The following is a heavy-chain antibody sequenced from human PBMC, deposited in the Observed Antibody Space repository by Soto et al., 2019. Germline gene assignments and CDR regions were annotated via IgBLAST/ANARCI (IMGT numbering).Heavy chain of an antibody. Sequence: ASVKVSCKASGYTFTSYGISWVRQAPGQGLEWTGWISAYNGNTNYAQKLQGRVTMTTDTSTSTAYMELRSLRSDDTAVYYCARVVAVAGTPYKWFDPWGQVNLVTVS. CDR2: ISAYNGNT. D-gene: IGHD6-19*01. CDR3: ARVVAVAGTPYKWFDP. V-gene: IGHV1-18*01. CDR1: GYTFTSYG. J-gene: IGHJ5*02.